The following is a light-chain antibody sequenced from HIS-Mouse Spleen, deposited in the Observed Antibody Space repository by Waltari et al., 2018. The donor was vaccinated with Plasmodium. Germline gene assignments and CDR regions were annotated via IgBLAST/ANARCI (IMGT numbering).Light chain of an antibody. CDR3: YSTDSSGNHRV. J-gene: IGLJ3*02. V-gene: IGLV3-10*01. Sequence: SYELPQPPPVSVSPGQTARITCPGDALPTKYAYWYQQKSGQAPVLVIYEDSKRPSGIPERFSGSSSGTMATLTISGAQVEDEADYYCYSTDSSGNHRVFGGGTKLTVL. CDR2: EDS. CDR1: ALPTKY.